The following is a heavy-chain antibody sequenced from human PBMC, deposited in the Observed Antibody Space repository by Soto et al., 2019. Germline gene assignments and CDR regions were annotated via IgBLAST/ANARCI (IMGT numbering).Heavy chain of an antibody. D-gene: IGHD3-10*01. CDR2: IWYDGSNK. CDR3: ARQAMVRGVITRYYFDY. CDR1: GFTFSSYG. J-gene: IGHJ4*02. Sequence: GSLRLSCAASGFTFSSYGMHWVRQAPGKGLEWVAVIWYDGSNKYYADSVKGRFTISRDNSKNTLYLQMNSLRAEDTAVYYCARQAMVRGVITRYYFDYWGQGTLVTVSS. V-gene: IGHV3-33*01.